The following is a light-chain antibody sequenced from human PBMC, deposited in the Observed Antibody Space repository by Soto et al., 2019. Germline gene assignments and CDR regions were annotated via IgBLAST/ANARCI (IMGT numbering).Light chain of an antibody. CDR3: QQRSNWPSIS. J-gene: IGKJ5*01. V-gene: IGKV1-5*03. Sequence: DIQMTQSPSTLSASVGDRVTITCRASQSIGTWLAWFQQKPGKAPKLLIYKASSSQSGVPSRFSGSGSGTDFTLTISSLEPEDTAIYYCQQRSNWPSISFGQGTRLEIK. CDR2: KAS. CDR1: QSIGTW.